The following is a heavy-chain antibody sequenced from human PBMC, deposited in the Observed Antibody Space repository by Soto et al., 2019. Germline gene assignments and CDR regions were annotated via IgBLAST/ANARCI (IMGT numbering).Heavy chain of an antibody. CDR2: IKQDGSEK. Sequence: EVQLVESGGDLVQPGESLKLSCAASGFTFSSYWMSWVRQAPGKGLEWVANIKQDGSEKYYVDSVKGRFTISRDNAKNSLYLQVNSLRAEDTAVYYCARDCSGASCALYYGMEVWGQGTTVTVSS. CDR1: GFTFSSYW. CDR3: ARDCSGASCALYYGMEV. V-gene: IGHV3-7*01. D-gene: IGHD2-15*01. J-gene: IGHJ6*02.